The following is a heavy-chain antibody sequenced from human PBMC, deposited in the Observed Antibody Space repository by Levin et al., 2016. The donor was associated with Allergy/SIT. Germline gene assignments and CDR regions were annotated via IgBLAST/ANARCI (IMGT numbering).Heavy chain of an antibody. D-gene: IGHD6-19*01. CDR2: IYYSGST. J-gene: IGHJ4*02. Sequence: SETLSLTCTVSGGSISSYYWSWIRQPPGKGLEWIGYIYYSGSTNYNPSLKSRVTISVDTSKNQFSLKLSSVTAADTAVYYCAREQWLVLRYFDYWGQGTLVTVSS. CDR3: AREQWLVLRYFDY. V-gene: IGHV4-59*13. CDR1: GGSISSYY.